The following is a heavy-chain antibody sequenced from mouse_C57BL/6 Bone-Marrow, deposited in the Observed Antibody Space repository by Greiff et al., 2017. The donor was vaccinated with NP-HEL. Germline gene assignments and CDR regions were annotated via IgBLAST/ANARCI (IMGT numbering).Heavy chain of an antibody. V-gene: IGHV1-64*01. J-gene: IGHJ2*01. CDR3: ARVLGLYYFDY. Sequence: QVQLQQPGAELVKPGASVTLSCKASGYTFTSYWMHWVKQRPGQGLEWIGMIPPNSGSTNYNEKFKSKATLTVDKSSSTAYMRLSSLTSEDSAVYYCARVLGLYYFDYWGQGTTLTVSS. D-gene: IGHD4-1*01. CDR2: IPPNSGST. CDR1: GYTFTSYW.